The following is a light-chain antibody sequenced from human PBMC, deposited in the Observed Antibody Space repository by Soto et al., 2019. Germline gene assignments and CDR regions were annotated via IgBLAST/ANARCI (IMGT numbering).Light chain of an antibody. Sequence: EIVLTQSPGTLSLSPGERATLSCRASQSVNSNYLAWYQRKPGQAPRLLIYGASNRATDIPYRFSASGSGTDFTLTITSVEAEDVAVYYCLQYDSTPPTFGQGTKVEVK. CDR3: LQYDSTPPT. V-gene: IGKV3-20*01. CDR1: QSVNSNY. CDR2: GAS. J-gene: IGKJ1*01.